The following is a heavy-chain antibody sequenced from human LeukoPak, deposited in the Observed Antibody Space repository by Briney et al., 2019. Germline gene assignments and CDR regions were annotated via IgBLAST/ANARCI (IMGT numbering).Heavy chain of an antibody. D-gene: IGHD2-15*01. Sequence: ASVKVSCKASGYTFTNYGISWVRQAPGQGLEWMGWISAYNGNTNYAQKLQGRVTMTTDTSTSTAYMELRSLRSDDTAVYYCARGGYCSGGSCYSTGVRNWFDPWGQGTLVTVSS. V-gene: IGHV1-18*01. CDR3: ARGGYCSGGSCYSTGVRNWFDP. CDR1: GYTFTNYG. J-gene: IGHJ5*02. CDR2: ISAYNGNT.